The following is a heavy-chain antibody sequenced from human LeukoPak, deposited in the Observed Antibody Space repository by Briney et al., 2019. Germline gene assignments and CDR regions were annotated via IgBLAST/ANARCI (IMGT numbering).Heavy chain of an antibody. V-gene: IGHV4-34*01. CDR2: INHSGST. D-gene: IGHD3-22*01. CDR3: ARISGYHDAFDI. CDR1: GGSFSGYY. J-gene: IGHJ3*02. Sequence: SETLSLTCAAYGGSFSGYYWSWIRQPPGKGLEWIGEINHSGSTYYNPSLKSRVTISVDTSKNQFSLKLSSVTAADTAVYYCARISGYHDAFDIWGQGTMVTDSS.